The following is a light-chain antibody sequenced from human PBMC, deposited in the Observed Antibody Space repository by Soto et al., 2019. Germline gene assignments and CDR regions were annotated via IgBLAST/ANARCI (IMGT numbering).Light chain of an antibody. J-gene: IGLJ1*01. CDR2: EVS. CDR1: SSDVGGYNY. CDR3: SSYAGSNNFV. V-gene: IGLV2-8*01. Sequence: QSVLTQPPSASGSPGQSVTISCTGTSSDVGGYNYVSWYQQHPGKAPKLMIYEVSKRPSGVPDRFSGSKSGNTASLTDSGLQDEDEADNYCSSYAGSNNFVFGTGTKVTVL.